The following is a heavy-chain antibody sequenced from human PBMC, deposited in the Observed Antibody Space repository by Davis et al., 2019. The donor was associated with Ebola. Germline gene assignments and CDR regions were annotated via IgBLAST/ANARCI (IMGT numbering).Heavy chain of an antibody. CDR1: GYTFTSYG. CDR2: ISAYNGNT. J-gene: IGHJ5*02. V-gene: IGHV1-18*01. D-gene: IGHD1-7*01. Sequence: ASVKVSCKASGYTFTSYGISWVRQAPGQGLEWMGWISAYNGNTNYAQKFQGRVTITADESTSTAYMELSSLRSEDTAVYYCARGLELRWGWFDPWGQGTLVTVSS. CDR3: ARGLELRWGWFDP.